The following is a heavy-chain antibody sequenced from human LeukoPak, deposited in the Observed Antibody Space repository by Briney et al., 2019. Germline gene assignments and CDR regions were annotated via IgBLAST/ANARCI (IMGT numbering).Heavy chain of an antibody. V-gene: IGHV4-59*01. CDR1: GGSISSYY. D-gene: IGHD3-3*01. CDR3: ARDLHGDFWSGYYQGWFDP. CDR2: IYYSGST. Sequence: SETLSLTCTVSGGSISSYYWSWIRQPPGKGLEWIGYIYYSGSTNYNPSLKSRVTISVDTSKNQFSLKLSSVTAADTAVYYCARDLHGDFWSGYYQGWFDPWGQGTLVTVSS. J-gene: IGHJ5*02.